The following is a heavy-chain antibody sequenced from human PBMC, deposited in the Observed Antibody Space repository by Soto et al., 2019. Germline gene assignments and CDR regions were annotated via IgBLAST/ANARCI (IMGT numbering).Heavy chain of an antibody. CDR2: IIPIFGTA. D-gene: IGHD3-3*01. CDR3: AISYDFWSGYVSPPLTGGGDFDY. CDR1: GGTFSSYA. J-gene: IGHJ4*02. Sequence: ASVKVSCKASGGTFSSYAISWVRQAPGQGLEWMGGIIPIFGTANYAQKFQGRVTITADESTSTAYMELSSLRSEDTAVYYCAISYDFWSGYVSPPLTGGGDFDYWGQGTLVTVSS. V-gene: IGHV1-69*13.